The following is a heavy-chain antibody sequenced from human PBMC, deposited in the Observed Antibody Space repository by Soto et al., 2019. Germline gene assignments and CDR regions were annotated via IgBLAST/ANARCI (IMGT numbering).Heavy chain of an antibody. CDR2: IWYDGSNK. D-gene: IGHD6-13*01. Sequence: GGSLRLSCAASGFTFSSYGMHGVRQAPGKGLEWVAVIWYDGSNKYYADSVKGRFTISRDNSKNTLYLQMNSLRAEDTAVYYCARNSLIAAAGLFDYWGQGTLVTVSS. CDR1: GFTFSSYG. J-gene: IGHJ4*02. V-gene: IGHV3-33*01. CDR3: ARNSLIAAAGLFDY.